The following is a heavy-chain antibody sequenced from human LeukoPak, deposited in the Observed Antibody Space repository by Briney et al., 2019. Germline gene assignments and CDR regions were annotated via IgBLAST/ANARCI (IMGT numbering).Heavy chain of an antibody. D-gene: IGHD6-13*01. Sequence: PSETLSLTCAVYGGSFSGYYWSWIRQPAGKGLECIGRIYTSGSTNYNPSLKSRVTISVDTSKNQFSLKLSSVTAADTAVYYCARGVYIAAAQYGYWGQGTLVTVSS. CDR3: ARGVYIAAAQYGY. CDR2: IYTSGST. J-gene: IGHJ4*02. CDR1: GGSFSGYY. V-gene: IGHV4-59*10.